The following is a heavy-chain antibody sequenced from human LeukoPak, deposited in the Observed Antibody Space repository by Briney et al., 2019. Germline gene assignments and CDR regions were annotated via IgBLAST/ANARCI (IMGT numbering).Heavy chain of an antibody. J-gene: IGHJ4*02. CDR2: ISGSGGST. CDR1: GFTFSSYA. D-gene: IGHD2-2*01. CDR3: ARGCSTTMCPADY. Sequence: GGSLRLSCAASGFTFSSYAMSWVRQAPGKGLEWVSAISGSGGSTYYADSVKGRFTISRDNSKNTLYLQMDSLRAEDTAVYYCARGCSTTMCPADYWGQGTLVTVSS. V-gene: IGHV3-23*01.